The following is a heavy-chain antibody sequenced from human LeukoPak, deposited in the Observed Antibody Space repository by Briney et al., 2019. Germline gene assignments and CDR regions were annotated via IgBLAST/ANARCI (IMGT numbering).Heavy chain of an antibody. D-gene: IGHD6-13*01. J-gene: IGHJ5*02. CDR2: IIPILGIA. Sequence: SVKVSCKASGGTFSSYAISWVRQAPGQGLEWMGRIIPILGIANYAQKFQGRVTITADKSTSTAYMELSSLRSEDTAVYYCARGVAAAGTGNWFDPWGQGTLVTVSS. CDR1: GGTFSSYA. CDR3: ARGVAAAGTGNWFDP. V-gene: IGHV1-69*04.